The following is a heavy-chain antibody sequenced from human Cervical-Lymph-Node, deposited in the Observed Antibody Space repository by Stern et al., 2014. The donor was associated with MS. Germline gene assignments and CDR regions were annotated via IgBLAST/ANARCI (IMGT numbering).Heavy chain of an antibody. CDR1: GGTISKFP. CDR2: IFPVFGTP. D-gene: IGHD6-13*01. Sequence: MQLVQSGAEVTKPGSSGKVSCKASGGTISKFPSSWVRQAPGQGLEWMGGIFPVFGTPTYAQKFRGRVTITADVSTSTVYMELSSLRSDDTAVYYCALSSETSDRWYSLGYDLWGQGTLVTVSS. J-gene: IGHJ5*02. V-gene: IGHV1-69*01. CDR3: ALSSETSDRWYSLGYDL.